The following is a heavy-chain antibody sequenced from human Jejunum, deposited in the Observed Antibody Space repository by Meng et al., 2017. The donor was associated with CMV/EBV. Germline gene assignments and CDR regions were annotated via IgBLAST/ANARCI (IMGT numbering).Heavy chain of an antibody. CDR2: IHYSEST. J-gene: IGHJ4*02. CDR3: VRGVSPTEWPLEK. CDR1: GGAISSHY. V-gene: IGHV4-59*11. Sequence: TVAGGAISSHYWSWVRQSPEKGLEWLGYIHYSESTKTHPSLESRVTMSLDRSRNQFSLRLSSVTAADTAVYFCVRGVSPTEWPLEKWGQGTLVTVSS. D-gene: IGHD3-3*01.